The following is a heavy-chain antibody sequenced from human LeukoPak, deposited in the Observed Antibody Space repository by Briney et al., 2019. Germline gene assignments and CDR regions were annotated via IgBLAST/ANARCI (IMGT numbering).Heavy chain of an antibody. CDR1: GFTFSSYA. V-gene: IGHV3-23*01. Sequence: GGSLRLSCAASGFTFSSYAMSWVRQAPGKGLEWVSAISGSGGSTYYADSVKGRFTISRDNSKKTLYLQMNRLRAEATAVYYCAEDRGRSRFLEWSLPPHFDYWGQGTLVTVSS. CDR2: ISGSGGST. D-gene: IGHD3-3*01. J-gene: IGHJ4*02. CDR3: AEDRGRSRFLEWSLPPHFDY.